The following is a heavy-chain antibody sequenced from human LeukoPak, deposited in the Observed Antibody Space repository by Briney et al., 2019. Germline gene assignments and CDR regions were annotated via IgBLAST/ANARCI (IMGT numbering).Heavy chain of an antibody. V-gene: IGHV3-33*08. CDR2: VWPDGSKK. J-gene: IGHJ4*02. D-gene: IGHD3-22*01. Sequence: GGSLRLSCAASGFTFSSYAMHWVRQAPGKGLEWVAVVWPDGSKKYHADSVKGRFTISRDNSKNTLYLQMNSLRAEDTAVYYCARDSYYDSRGYLGNWGQGTLVTVPS. CDR1: GFTFSSYA. CDR3: ARDSYYDSRGYLGN.